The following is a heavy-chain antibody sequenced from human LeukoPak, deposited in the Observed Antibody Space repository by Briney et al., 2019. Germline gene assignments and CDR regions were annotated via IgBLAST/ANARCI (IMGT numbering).Heavy chain of an antibody. J-gene: IGHJ6*03. CDR3: ARVPNSSSAPDYPFYYMDV. CDR2: IRYDGSIE. D-gene: IGHD6-6*01. CDR1: GFTFTKYG. Sequence: GGSLRLSCAVSGFTFTKYGMHWVREAPGQGLEGGAFIRYDGSIEYHADSVKGRFTISRDNSKNTLYLLLSNLRAADSAVYYCARVPNSSSAPDYPFYYMDVWGKGTTVTVSS. V-gene: IGHV3-30*02.